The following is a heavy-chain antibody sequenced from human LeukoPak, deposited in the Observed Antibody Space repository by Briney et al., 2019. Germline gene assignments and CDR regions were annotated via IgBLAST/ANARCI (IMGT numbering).Heavy chain of an antibody. CDR1: GGSFSGYY. D-gene: IGHD2/OR15-2a*01. Sequence: SETLSLTCAVYGGSFSGYYWSWIRQPPGKGLEWIGEIHHSGSTYYNPSLTSRVTISVDTSKNQFSLKLSSVTAADTAVYYCAREVNSGYFDLWGRGTLVTVSS. V-gene: IGHV4-34*01. J-gene: IGHJ2*01. CDR2: IHHSGST. CDR3: AREVNSGYFDL.